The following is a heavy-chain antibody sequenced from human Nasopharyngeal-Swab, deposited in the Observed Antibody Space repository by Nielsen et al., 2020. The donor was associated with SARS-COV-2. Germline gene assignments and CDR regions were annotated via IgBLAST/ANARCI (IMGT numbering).Heavy chain of an antibody. CDR2: IYYCGST. CDR3: ARGVDCSGGSCYGEGYYYGMDV. J-gene: IGHJ6*02. Sequence: SGRRPGPGLVWVGCIYYCGSTYYTPSLKSRVTMSVDTSKNQFSLKLSSVTAADTAVYYCARGVDCSGGSCYGEGYYYGMDVWGQGTTVTVSS. D-gene: IGHD2-15*01. V-gene: IGHV4-39*01.